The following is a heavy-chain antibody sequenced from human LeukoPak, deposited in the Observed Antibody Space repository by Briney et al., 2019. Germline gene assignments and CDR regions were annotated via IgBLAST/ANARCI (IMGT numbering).Heavy chain of an antibody. CDR3: AREHCSSFSCYPDY. J-gene: IGHJ4*02. D-gene: IGHD2-2*01. V-gene: IGHV3-33*01. Sequence: GGSLRLSCAAPPFTFSNYGMHWVRQAPGKGLEWVAVIWYDGSNRYYADSVKGRFTISRDNSKNTLYLQMNSLRAEDTAVYYCAREHCSSFSCYPDYWGQGTHVTVSS. CDR1: PFTFSNYG. CDR2: IWYDGSNR.